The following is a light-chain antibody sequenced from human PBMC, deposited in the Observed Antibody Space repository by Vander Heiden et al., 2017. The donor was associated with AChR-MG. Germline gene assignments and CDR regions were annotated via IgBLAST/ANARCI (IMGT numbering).Light chain of an antibody. J-gene: IGLJ3*02. CDR2: YDD. CDR3: AAWDDSLNGPV. CDR1: SSNIGNKA. V-gene: IGLV1-36*01. Sequence: HSVLTQPPPVSEAPRQRVTISCAGSSSNIGNKAGSWYLQLPGKAPKLLIYYDDLLPSGVSDRFSGSKSGTSASLAISGLQSEDEADYYCAAWDDSLNGPVFGGGTKLTVL.